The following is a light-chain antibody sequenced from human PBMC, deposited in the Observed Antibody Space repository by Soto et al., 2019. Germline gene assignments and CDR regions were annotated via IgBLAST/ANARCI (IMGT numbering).Light chain of an antibody. CDR3: QSYDSSLSVSYV. Sequence: QSVLTQPPSVSGAPGQRVTTSCTGSSSNIGAGYDVHWYQQRPGTAPKLLIYGNKNRPSGVLDRFSGSKSGTSASLAITGLQAEDEADYYCQSYDSSLSVSYVFGTGTKVTVL. V-gene: IGLV1-40*01. CDR1: SSNIGAGYD. J-gene: IGLJ1*01. CDR2: GNK.